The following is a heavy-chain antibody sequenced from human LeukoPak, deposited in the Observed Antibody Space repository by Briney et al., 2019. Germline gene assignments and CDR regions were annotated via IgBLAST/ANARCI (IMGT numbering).Heavy chain of an antibody. CDR3: AIDTVYYDPPSY. J-gene: IGHJ4*01. Sequence: ASVKVSCKVSGYIFTELSMHWVRQSPGKGLEWMGGSDPENGKTVYARNFQGRVTMTEDTSTDTAYMELTSLTSDDTAIYYCAIDTVYYDPPSYWGQGTLVTVSS. D-gene: IGHD3-16*01. CDR1: GYIFTELS. CDR2: SDPENGKT. V-gene: IGHV1-24*01.